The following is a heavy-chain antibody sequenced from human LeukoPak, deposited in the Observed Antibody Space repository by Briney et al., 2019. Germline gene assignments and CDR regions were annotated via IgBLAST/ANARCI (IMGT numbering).Heavy chain of an antibody. CDR2: INGDGSST. CDR3: ARWGPNIRDSFDF. J-gene: IGHJ4*02. CDR1: GFTFSGYW. V-gene: IGHV3-74*01. Sequence: GGSLRLSCVDSGFTFSGYWMYWVRQAPGKGLVWVSLINGDGSSTTYADSVKGRFTNSRDNAKKTLYLQMNSLRAEDTAVYYRARWGPNIRDSFDFWGQGTLVTVSS. D-gene: IGHD2/OR15-2a*01.